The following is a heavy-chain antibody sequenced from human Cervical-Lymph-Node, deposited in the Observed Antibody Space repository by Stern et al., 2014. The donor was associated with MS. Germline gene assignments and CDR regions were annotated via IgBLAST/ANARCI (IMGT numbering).Heavy chain of an antibody. Sequence: VQLVESGADVKKPGASVKVSCKASGYTFSVYYMHWVRQAPGQGLEWMGRIDPNNGGTNYAHSFQGRVTMTRDTSISTAYMELSRLRSDDTAVYYCARGTAARPFDHWGQGTLVTVSS. D-gene: IGHD6-6*01. J-gene: IGHJ4*02. CDR3: ARGTAARPFDH. CDR1: GYTFSVYY. V-gene: IGHV1-2*06. CDR2: IDPNNGGT.